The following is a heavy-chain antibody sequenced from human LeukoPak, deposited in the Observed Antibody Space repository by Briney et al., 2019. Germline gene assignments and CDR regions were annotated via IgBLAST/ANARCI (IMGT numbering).Heavy chain of an antibody. Sequence: GGSLRLSCRVPGITLSNYGMSWVRQAPGKGLEWVAGISGSGGSTKYADSVKGRFTISRDNPKNTLYLQMTSLRAEDTAVYFCAKRGVVIRVILVGFHKEAYYFDSWGQGALVTVSS. CDR1: GITLSNYG. D-gene: IGHD3-22*01. CDR3: AKRGVVIRVILVGFHKEAYYFDS. J-gene: IGHJ4*02. CDR2: ISGSGGST. V-gene: IGHV3-23*01.